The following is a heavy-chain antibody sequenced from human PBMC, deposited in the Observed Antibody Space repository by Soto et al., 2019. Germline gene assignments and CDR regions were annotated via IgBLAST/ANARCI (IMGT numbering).Heavy chain of an antibody. Sequence: PGRSLRPSCAGPGFTFSAYNINLVRQTPGKGLGCGSSISGGSVFIYQPDSMKGRFTISRDDARNSVYLQMISLTAEDTAFIFVAGGPGVGVGGAIWGEGTQVT. J-gene: IGHJ4*02. V-gene: IGHV3-21*01. CDR2: ISGGSVFI. CDR1: GFTFSAYN. CDR3: AGGPGVGVGGAI. D-gene: IGHD3-16*01.